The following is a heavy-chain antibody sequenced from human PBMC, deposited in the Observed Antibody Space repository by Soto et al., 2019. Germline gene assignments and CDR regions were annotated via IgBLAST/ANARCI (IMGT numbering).Heavy chain of an antibody. J-gene: IGHJ3*02. CDR1: GGSITTGGRY. CDR2: IYYSGNT. V-gene: IGHV4-31*02. D-gene: IGHD2-8*02. Sequence: QVRLQEWGPGLVKPSQTLSLKCSVSGGSITTGGRYWSWIRQLPGKVLEWIGDIYYSGNTYSNAPLKGRVNISVVAAKNQFSLKLSSVTAAETAVYYCAQALVFTGGDGFDIWGKGRLVTVSS. CDR3: AQALVFTGGDGFDI.